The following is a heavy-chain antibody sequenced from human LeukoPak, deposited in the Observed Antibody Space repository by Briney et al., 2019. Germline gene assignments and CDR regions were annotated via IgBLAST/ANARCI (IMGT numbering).Heavy chain of an antibody. D-gene: IGHD3-9*01. V-gene: IGHV1-2*02. CDR1: GYTFTAYY. CDR3: ARGVLRYFDWLLPFDY. Sequence: ASVKVSCKASGYTFTAYYIHWVRQAPGQGLEWMGWINPNSGDTSYAQKFQGRVTMTRDTSTSTVYMELSSLRSEDTAVYYCARGVLRYFDWLLPFDYWGQGTLVTVSS. J-gene: IGHJ4*02. CDR2: INPNSGDT.